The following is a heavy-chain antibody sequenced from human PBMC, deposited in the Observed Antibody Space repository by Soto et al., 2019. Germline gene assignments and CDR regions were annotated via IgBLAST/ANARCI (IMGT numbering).Heavy chain of an antibody. CDR3: ARDLLAGAPPDTWFDP. Sequence: ASVKVSCKASGCTFTSYGISWVRQAPGQGLEWMGWISAYNGNTNYAQKLQGRVTMTTDTSTSTAYMELRSLRSDDTAVYYCARDLLAGAPPDTWFDPWGQGTLVTVSS. D-gene: IGHD1-26*01. V-gene: IGHV1-18*04. J-gene: IGHJ5*02. CDR1: GCTFTSYG. CDR2: ISAYNGNT.